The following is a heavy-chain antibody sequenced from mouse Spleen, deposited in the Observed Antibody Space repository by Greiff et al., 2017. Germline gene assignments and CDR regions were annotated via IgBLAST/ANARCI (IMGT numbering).Heavy chain of an antibody. CDR3: ARGGDYGNYWYFDV. Sequence: EVKLMESGPSLVKPSQTLSLTCSVTGDSITSGYWNWIRKFPGNKLEYMGYISYSGSTYYNPSLKSRISITRDTSKNQYYLQLNSVTTEDTATYYCARGGDYGNYWYFDVWGAGTTVTVSS. CDR2: ISYSGST. D-gene: IGHD2-1*01. V-gene: IGHV3-8*02. J-gene: IGHJ1*01. CDR1: GDSITSGY.